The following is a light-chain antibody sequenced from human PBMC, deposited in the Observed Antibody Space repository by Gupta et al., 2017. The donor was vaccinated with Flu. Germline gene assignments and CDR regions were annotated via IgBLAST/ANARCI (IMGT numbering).Light chain of an antibody. CDR1: SSDVGVVNF. CDR3: YSYAGSISWV. CDR2: DST. J-gene: IGLJ3*02. V-gene: IGLV2-23*01. Sequence: PISCTGSSSDVGVVNFCSWYQQPPGKALKLIICDSTERPSGIPGRFSGSKSATPASLAISGLQAEDEADYSCYSYAGSISWVFGGGTKLTVL.